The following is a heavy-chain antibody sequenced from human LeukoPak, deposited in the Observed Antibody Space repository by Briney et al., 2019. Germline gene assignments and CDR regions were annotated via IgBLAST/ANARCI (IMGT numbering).Heavy chain of an antibody. J-gene: IGHJ3*02. Sequence: SETLSLTCTVSGYSISSGYYWGWIRQPPGKGLEWIGSIYHSGSTYYNPSLKGRVTISVDTSKNQFSLKLSSVTAADTAVYYCARDRAGAFDIWAKGQWSPSLQ. CDR2: IYHSGST. CDR3: ARDRAGAFDI. D-gene: IGHD3-10*01. CDR1: GYSISSGYY. V-gene: IGHV4-38-2*02.